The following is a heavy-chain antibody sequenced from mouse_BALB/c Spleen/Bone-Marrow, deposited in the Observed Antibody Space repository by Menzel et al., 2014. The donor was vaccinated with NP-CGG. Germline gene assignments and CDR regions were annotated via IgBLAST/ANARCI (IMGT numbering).Heavy chain of an antibody. J-gene: IGHJ1*01. Sequence: LQESGAEVVKPGASVRLSRKTSGYTFTNYWMHWVKQRPGQGLEWIGDINPSNGRATYSEKFKSKATLTVDTSSSTAYMQLSSLTSEDSAVYYCARYYNYYFDVWGAGTTVTVSS. CDR2: INPSNGRA. V-gene: IGHV1S81*02. CDR1: GYTFTNYW. CDR3: ARYYNYYFDV. D-gene: IGHD1-1*01.